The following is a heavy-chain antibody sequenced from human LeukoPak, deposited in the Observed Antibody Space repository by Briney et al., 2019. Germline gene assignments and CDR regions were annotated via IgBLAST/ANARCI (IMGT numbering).Heavy chain of an antibody. CDR1: GITFSTSG. D-gene: IGHD2-21*02. Sequence: GGSLRLSCAASGITFSTSGMHWVRQAPGKGLEWVAFIWSDGSNKYHADSVKGRFTISRDNSKNTLYLQMNRLRAEDTAVYYCARGVTPDWFDPWGQGTLVTVSS. CDR3: ARGVTPDWFDP. J-gene: IGHJ5*02. CDR2: IWSDGSNK. V-gene: IGHV3-33*01.